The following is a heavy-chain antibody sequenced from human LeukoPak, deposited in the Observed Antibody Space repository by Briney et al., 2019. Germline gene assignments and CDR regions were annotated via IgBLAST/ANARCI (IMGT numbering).Heavy chain of an antibody. Sequence: PSETLSLTCSVSGGSISTYYWNWIRQTPGKGLEWIGHISYGNTDYNPSLKSRVTISVDTSKNQFSLKLTSVTAADTAVYYCARHGPTTMVRGVPDYYMDVWGKGTTVTVSS. D-gene: IGHD3-10*01. CDR1: GGSISTYY. J-gene: IGHJ6*03. V-gene: IGHV4-59*08. CDR2: ISYGNT. CDR3: ARHGPTTMVRGVPDYYMDV.